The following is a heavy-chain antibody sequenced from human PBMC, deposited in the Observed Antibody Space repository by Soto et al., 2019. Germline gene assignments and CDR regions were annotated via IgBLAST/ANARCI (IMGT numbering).Heavy chain of an antibody. CDR2: ISWNSGSI. J-gene: IGHJ5*02. CDR3: AKDIAAAGYNWFDP. D-gene: IGHD6-13*01. CDR1: GFTFDDYA. Sequence: GGPLRLSCAAAGFTFDDYAMHWVRQAPGKGLEWVSGISWNSGSIGYADSVKGRFTISRDNAKNSLYLQMNSLRAEDTALYYCAKDIAAAGYNWFDPWAQGTLVTVSS. V-gene: IGHV3-9*01.